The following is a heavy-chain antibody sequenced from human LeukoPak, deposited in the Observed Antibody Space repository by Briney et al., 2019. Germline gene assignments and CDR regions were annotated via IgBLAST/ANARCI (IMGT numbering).Heavy chain of an antibody. J-gene: IGHJ4*02. D-gene: IGHD3-10*01. CDR1: GGSISSGGYY. CDR2: MYSSGSA. V-gene: IGHV4-31*03. CDR3: ARDPEIGRFGD. Sequence: PSETLSLTCTVSGGSISSGGYYWSWIRQHPGKGLEWIGYMYSSGSAYYNPSLQSRVSISMDTSKNQFSLKLSSVTAADTAVYYRARDPEIGRFGDWGQGTLVTVSS.